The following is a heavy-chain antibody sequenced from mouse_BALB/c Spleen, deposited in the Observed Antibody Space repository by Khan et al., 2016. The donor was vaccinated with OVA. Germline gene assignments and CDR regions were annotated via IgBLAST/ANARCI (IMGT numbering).Heavy chain of an antibody. Sequence: QVQLKESGPGLVAPSQSLSITCTVSGFSLTGYGVNWVRQPPGKGLEWLGMIWGGGSTDYNSALKSRLNLSKDNSKSQVFLKMSSLQTDDTARYYCASDEYGTYWEAMDYWGQGTSVTVSS. D-gene: IGHD2-10*02. V-gene: IGHV2-6-7*01. CDR2: IWGGGST. CDR3: ASDEYGTYWEAMDY. J-gene: IGHJ4*01. CDR1: GFSLTGYG.